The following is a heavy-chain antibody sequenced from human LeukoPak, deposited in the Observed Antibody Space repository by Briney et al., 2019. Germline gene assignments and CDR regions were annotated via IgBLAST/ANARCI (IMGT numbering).Heavy chain of an antibody. CDR1: GGPVSSGSYY. J-gene: IGHJ4*02. CDR2: IYYSGST. CDR3: AREVELAAVDY. V-gene: IGHV4-61*01. Sequence: PSETLSLTCTVSGGPVSSGSYYWSWIRQPPGKGLEWIGYIYYSGSTNYNPSLKSRVTISVDTSKNQFSLKLSSVTAADTAVYYCAREVELAAVDYWGQGTLVTVSS. D-gene: IGHD1-7*01.